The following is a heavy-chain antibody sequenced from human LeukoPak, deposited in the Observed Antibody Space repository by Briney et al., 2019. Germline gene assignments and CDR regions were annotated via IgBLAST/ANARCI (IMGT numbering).Heavy chain of an antibody. V-gene: IGHV1-69*13. CDR3: ATGGTPYYYYGMDV. J-gene: IGHJ6*02. CDR1: GGTFSSYA. D-gene: IGHD1-26*01. Sequence: SVKVSCKASGGTFSSYAISWVRQAPGQGLEWMGGIIPIFGTANYAQKFQGRVTITADESTSTAYMELSSLRSEDTAVYYCATGGTPYYYYGMDVWGQGTTVTVSS. CDR2: IIPIFGTA.